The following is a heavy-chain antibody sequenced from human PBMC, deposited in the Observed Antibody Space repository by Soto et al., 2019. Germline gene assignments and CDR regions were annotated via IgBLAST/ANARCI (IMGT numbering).Heavy chain of an antibody. CDR1: GFSFSNYV. J-gene: IGHJ6*02. V-gene: IGHV3-30*18. Sequence: QVQLVESGGGVVQPGTSLRLSCAASGFSFSNYVMHWVRQAPGKGLEWVALISYDGSDKYYAGSVKGRFTISRDNSKNTLYLQINSLRAEDTSVYYCAKGIVAYYYYYGMDVWGQGNTVTVSS. D-gene: IGHD5-12*01. CDR3: AKGIVAYYYYYGMDV. CDR2: ISYDGSDK.